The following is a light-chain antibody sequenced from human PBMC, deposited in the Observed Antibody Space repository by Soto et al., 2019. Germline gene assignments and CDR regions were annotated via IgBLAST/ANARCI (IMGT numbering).Light chain of an antibody. V-gene: IGLV1-40*01. CDR2: GNN. CDR3: QSYDSRLSAVV. CDR1: ISNVGAGYD. Sequence: QSVLTQPPSVSGAPGQRVTISCIGSISNVGAGYDVHWYQQLPGAAPKLLISGNNNRPSGVPDRFSGSKSGTSASLAIAGLQAEDEADYYCQSYDSRLSAVVFGGGTKLTVL. J-gene: IGLJ3*02.